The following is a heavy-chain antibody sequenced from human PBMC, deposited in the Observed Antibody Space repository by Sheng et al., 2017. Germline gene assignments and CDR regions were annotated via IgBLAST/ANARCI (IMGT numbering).Heavy chain of an antibody. D-gene: IGHD3-22*01. CDR3: ARGVDSKSSTFDS. CDR1: GGSISPYY. CDR2: IYYSGST. Sequence: QVQLQESGPGLVKPSETLSLTCTVSGGSISPYYWNWIRQSPGKGLEWIGYIYYSGSTKYNPSLRSRVTISIDTSKNQFSLKLSSVTAADTAVYYCARGVDSKSSTFDSWGQGTLVTVSS. J-gene: IGHJ4*02. V-gene: IGHV4-59*01.